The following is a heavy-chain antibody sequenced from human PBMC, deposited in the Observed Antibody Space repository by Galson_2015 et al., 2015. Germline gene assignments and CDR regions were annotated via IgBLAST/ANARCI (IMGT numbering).Heavy chain of an antibody. J-gene: IGHJ4*02. CDR1: GFTFSSYG. D-gene: IGHD2-2*02. Sequence: SLRLSCAASGFTFSSYGMHWVRQAPGKGLEWVAVIWYDGSNKYYADSVKGRFTISRDNSKNTLYLQMNSLRAEDTAAYYCARSTGYCSSTSCYTDWVFDYWGQGTLVTVSS. CDR2: IWYDGSNK. CDR3: ARSTGYCSSTSCYTDWVFDY. V-gene: IGHV3-33*01.